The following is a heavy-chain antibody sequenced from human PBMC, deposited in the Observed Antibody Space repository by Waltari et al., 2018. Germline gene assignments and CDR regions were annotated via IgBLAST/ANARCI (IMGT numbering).Heavy chain of an antibody. V-gene: IGHV1-69*01. CDR3: ARDLGEMATTG. J-gene: IGHJ4*02. CDR1: GGTFSSYA. CDR2: IIPIFGTA. Sequence: QVQLVQSGAEVKKPGSSVKVSCKASGGTFSSYAISWVRQAPEQGLGWMGGIIPIFGTANYEQKFQGRVTITADEATSTAYMELSSLRSEDTAVYYCARDLGEMATTGWGQGTLVTVSS. D-gene: IGHD5-12*01.